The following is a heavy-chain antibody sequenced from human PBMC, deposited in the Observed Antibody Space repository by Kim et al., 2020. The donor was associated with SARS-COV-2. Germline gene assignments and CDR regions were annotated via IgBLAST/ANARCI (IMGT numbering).Heavy chain of an antibody. Sequence: ASVKVSCKASGYTFTSYAMHWVRQAPGQRLEWMGWINAGNGNTKYSQKFQGRVTITRDTSASTAYMELSSLRSEDTAVYYCAINDYGDLAGNWFDPWGQGTLVTVSS. CDR3: AINDYGDLAGNWFDP. J-gene: IGHJ5*02. CDR2: INAGNGNT. D-gene: IGHD4-17*01. CDR1: GYTFTSYA. V-gene: IGHV1-3*01.